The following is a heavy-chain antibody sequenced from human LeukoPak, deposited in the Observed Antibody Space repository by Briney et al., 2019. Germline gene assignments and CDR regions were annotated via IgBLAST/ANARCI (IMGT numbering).Heavy chain of an antibody. CDR1: GFTFSSYA. Sequence: PGGSLRLSCAASGFTFSSYAMSWVRQAPGKGLEWVSAISGSGGSTYYADSVKGRFTIPRDNSKNTLYLQMNSLRAEDTAVYYCAKALRHTYYFDYWGQGTLVTVSS. CDR2: ISGSGGST. V-gene: IGHV3-23*01. D-gene: IGHD2-21*01. CDR3: AKALRHTYYFDY. J-gene: IGHJ4*02.